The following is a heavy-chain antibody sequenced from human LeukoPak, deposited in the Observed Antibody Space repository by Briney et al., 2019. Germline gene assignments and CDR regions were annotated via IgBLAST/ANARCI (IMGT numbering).Heavy chain of an antibody. CDR1: GGTFSSYA. Sequence: SVKVSCKASGGTFSSYAISWVRQAPGQGLEWMGGIIPIFGTANYAQKFQGRVTITADESTSTAYMELSSLRSEDTAVYYCARDTVYGAYCSLQRTDYWGQGTLVTVSS. D-gene: IGHD6-13*01. V-gene: IGHV1-69*13. CDR2: IIPIFGTA. CDR3: ARDTVYGAYCSLQRTDY. J-gene: IGHJ4*02.